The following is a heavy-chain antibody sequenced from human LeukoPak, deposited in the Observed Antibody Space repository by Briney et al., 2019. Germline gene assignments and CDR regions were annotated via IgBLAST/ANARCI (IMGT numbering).Heavy chain of an antibody. D-gene: IGHD5-24*01. Sequence: GGSLRLSCAASGFTFSSYEMNWVRQAPGKGLEWVSYISSSGSAMYYADSVKGRFTISRDNAKNSLYLQMNSLRAEDTAVYYCAREAADGYVFGEFDPWGQGTLVTVSS. CDR1: GFTFSSYE. CDR3: AREAADGYVFGEFDP. V-gene: IGHV3-48*03. J-gene: IGHJ5*02. CDR2: ISSSGSAM.